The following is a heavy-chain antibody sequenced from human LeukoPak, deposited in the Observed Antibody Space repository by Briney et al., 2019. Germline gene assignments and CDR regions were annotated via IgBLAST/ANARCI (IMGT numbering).Heavy chain of an antibody. CDR1: GYTLTELS. V-gene: IGHV1-24*01. J-gene: IGHJ6*02. D-gene: IGHD2-2*01. CDR3: ATSRYCSSTSCYHGRYYYYYGMDV. Sequence: GASVKLSCKVSGYTLTELSMHWVRQAPGQGLGGRGGFDLEDSERTYAKTSQCRVTMTEDTSTDTAYMELSSLRSEDTAVYYCATSRYCSSTSCYHGRYYYYYGMDVWGQGTTVTVSS. CDR2: FDLEDSER.